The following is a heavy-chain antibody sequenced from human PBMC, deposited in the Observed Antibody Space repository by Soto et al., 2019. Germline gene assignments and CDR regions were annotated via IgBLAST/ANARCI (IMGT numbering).Heavy chain of an antibody. CDR3: ARQGSNGAYYYYGMDV. CDR1: GYRFSSYW. V-gene: IGHV5-51*01. J-gene: IGHJ6*02. CDR2: IYPGDSDT. D-gene: IGHD3-16*01. Sequence: HGESLKISCKGSGYRFSSYWIAWVRQMPGKGLEWMGIIYPGDSDTRYSPSFEGQVTISADKSNSTAYLQWSSLKASDTAMYYCARQGSNGAYYYYGMDVWGQGTTVTV.